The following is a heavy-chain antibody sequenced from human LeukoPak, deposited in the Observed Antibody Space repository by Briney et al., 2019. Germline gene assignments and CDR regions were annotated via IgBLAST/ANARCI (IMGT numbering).Heavy chain of an antibody. CDR1: GGTFSSYA. Sequence: EASVKVSCKASGGTFSSYAISWVRQAPGQGLEWMGGIIPIFGTANYAQKFQGRVTITADESTSTAYMELSSPRSEDTAVYYCARGLLPGIAVAGLNYWGQGTLVTVSS. J-gene: IGHJ4*02. CDR2: IIPIFGTA. D-gene: IGHD6-19*01. CDR3: ARGLLPGIAVAGLNY. V-gene: IGHV1-69*13.